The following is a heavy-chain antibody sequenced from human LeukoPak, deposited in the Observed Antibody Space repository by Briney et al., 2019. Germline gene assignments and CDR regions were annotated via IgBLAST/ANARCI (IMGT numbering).Heavy chain of an antibody. J-gene: IGHJ6*02. CDR2: IWYDGSDK. D-gene: IGHD1-20*01. Sequence: GGSLRLSCAASGFTFSSYGMHWVRQAPGKGLGWVAVIWYDGSDKYYADSVKGRFTISRDNSKNTVYLQMNSLRAEDTAVYYCARETVNWKYGMDVWGQGTTVTVSS. CDR1: GFTFSSYG. V-gene: IGHV3-33*08. CDR3: ARETVNWKYGMDV.